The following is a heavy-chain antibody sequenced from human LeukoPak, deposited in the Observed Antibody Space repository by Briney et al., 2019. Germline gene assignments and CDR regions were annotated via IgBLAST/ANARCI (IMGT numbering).Heavy chain of an antibody. V-gene: IGHV3-7*01. CDR3: AGERDMTTVWEIFEY. J-gene: IGHJ4*02. CDR1: GFTFSSYS. D-gene: IGHD4-11*01. CDR2: IKEDGSEK. Sequence: GGSLRLSCAASGFTFSSYSMNWVRQAPGKGLEWVANIKEDGSEKYYADSVKGRFTISRDNAKKSLYLQMNSLRADDTAVYYCAGERDMTTVWEIFEYWGQGALVTVSS.